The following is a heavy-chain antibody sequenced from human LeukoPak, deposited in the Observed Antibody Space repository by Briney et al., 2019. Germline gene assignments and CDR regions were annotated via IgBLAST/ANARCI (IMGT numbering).Heavy chain of an antibody. CDR1: GYTFTSYD. Sequence: ASVKVSCKASGYTFTSYDINWVRQATGQGLEWMGWMNPNCGNTGYAQKFQGRVTMTRNTSISTAYMELSSLRSEDTAVYYCARYCSSTSCPWYYYYYGMDVWGQGTTVTVSS. D-gene: IGHD2-2*01. J-gene: IGHJ6*02. V-gene: IGHV1-8*01. CDR3: ARYCSSTSCPWYYYYYGMDV. CDR2: MNPNCGNT.